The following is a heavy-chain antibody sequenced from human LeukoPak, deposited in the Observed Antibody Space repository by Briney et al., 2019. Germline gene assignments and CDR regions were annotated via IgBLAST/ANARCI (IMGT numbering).Heavy chain of an antibody. CDR2: IYYSGAT. V-gene: IGHV4-31*03. CDR1: GGSISSGDYY. CDR3: ARYGGNAHDY. Sequence: SETLSLTCTVSGGSISSGDYYWSWIRQHPGKGLEWIGHIYYSGATYYNPSLKSRVSISVDTSKNQFSLRLSSVTAADTAVYYCARYGGNAHDYWGQGTLVTVSS. D-gene: IGHD4-23*01. J-gene: IGHJ4*02.